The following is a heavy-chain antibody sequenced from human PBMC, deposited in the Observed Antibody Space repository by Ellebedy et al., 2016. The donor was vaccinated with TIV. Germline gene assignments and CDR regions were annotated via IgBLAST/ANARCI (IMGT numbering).Heavy chain of an antibody. J-gene: IGHJ5*02. CDR3: ARGGADP. CDR1: GYSFTGYY. V-gene: IGHV1-46*01. Sequence: AASVKVSCKASGYSFTGYYIKWVRQAPGQGLEWMGIINPSGGSTSYAQKFQGRVTMTSDTSASTVYMELSSLRYEDTAVYYCARGGADPWGQGTLVTVSS. CDR2: INPSGGST.